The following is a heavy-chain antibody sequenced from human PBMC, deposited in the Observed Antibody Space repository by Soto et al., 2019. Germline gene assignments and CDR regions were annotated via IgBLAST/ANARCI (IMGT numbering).Heavy chain of an antibody. D-gene: IGHD3-3*01. V-gene: IGHV3-33*01. CDR2: IWYDGSNK. Sequence: PGGSLRLSCAASGFTFSSYGMHWVRQAPGKGLEWVAVIWYDGSNKYYADSVKGRFTISRDNSKNTLYLQMNSLRAEDTAVYYCARGARRYDFWSGSLVNGMDVWGQGTTVTV. CDR3: ARGARRYDFWSGSLVNGMDV. J-gene: IGHJ6*02. CDR1: GFTFSSYG.